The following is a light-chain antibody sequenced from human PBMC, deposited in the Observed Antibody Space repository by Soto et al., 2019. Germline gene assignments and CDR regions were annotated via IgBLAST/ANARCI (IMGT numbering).Light chain of an antibody. CDR1: SSDIGDYNY. CDR2: DVS. J-gene: IGLJ1*01. V-gene: IGLV2-14*01. Sequence: SALTQPGSVSGAPGQSITISCVGTSSDIGDYNYVSWYQQHPGKVPKVIIYDVSNRPSGVSYRFSATKSGNTASLTISGLQAEDEADYYCCSYTRSGTLIFGTGTKVTAL. CDR3: CSYTRSGTLI.